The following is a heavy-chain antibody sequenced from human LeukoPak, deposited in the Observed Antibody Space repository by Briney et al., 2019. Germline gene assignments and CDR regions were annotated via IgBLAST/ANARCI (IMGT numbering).Heavy chain of an antibody. CDR3: ATVVRYCSSTSCYSYYYYMDV. CDR2: INPNSGGT. J-gene: IGHJ6*03. D-gene: IGHD2-2*01. CDR1: GYTFTVYY. V-gene: IGHV1-2*02. Sequence: ASVKVSFKASGYTFTVYYMHWVRQAPGQGLEWMGWINPNSGGTNYEQKFQGRVTMTRDTSISTAYMELSSLRSEDTAVYYCATVVRYCSSTSCYSYYYYMDVWGKGTTVTVSS.